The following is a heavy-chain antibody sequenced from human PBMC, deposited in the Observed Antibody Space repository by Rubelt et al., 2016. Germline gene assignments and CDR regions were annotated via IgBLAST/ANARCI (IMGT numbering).Heavy chain of an antibody. CDR1: GGSISSYY. CDR2: IYYSGST. V-gene: IGHV4-59*01. D-gene: IGHD3-10*01. Sequence: WLTCTVSGGSISSYYWSWIRQPPGKGLEWIGYIYYSGSTHYNPSLTSRVTISVDTSKNQFSLKLSSVTASDTAVYYCAGSYGSGYGMEVWGPGTTVTVSS. J-gene: IGHJ6*02. CDR3: AGSYGSGYGMEV.